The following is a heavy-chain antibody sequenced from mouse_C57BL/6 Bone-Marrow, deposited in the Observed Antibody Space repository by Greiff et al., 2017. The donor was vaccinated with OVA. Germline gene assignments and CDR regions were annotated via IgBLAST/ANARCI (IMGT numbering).Heavy chain of an antibody. CDR1: GYTFTSYW. CDR2: IDPSDSYT. J-gene: IGHJ3*01. CDR3: ARRVHYYGSSSFAY. Sequence: QVHVKQPGAELVRPGTSVKLSCKASGYTFTSYWMHWVKQRPGQGLEWIGVIDPSDSYTNYNQKFKGKATLTVDTSSSTAYMQLSSLTSEDSAVYYCARRVHYYGSSSFAYWGQGTLVTVSA. V-gene: IGHV1-59*01. D-gene: IGHD1-1*01.